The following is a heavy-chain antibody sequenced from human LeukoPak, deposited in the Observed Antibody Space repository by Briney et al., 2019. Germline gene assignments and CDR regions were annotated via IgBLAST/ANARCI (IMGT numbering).Heavy chain of an antibody. CDR1: GGSISNYY. Sequence: PSETLSLTCTVSGGSISNYYWSWIRQLPGKGLEWIGYIHYSGATYYNPSLKSRVIISVDTSKNQISLKLNSVTAADTAVYFCASLDGYRLEYWGPGVLVTVSS. D-gene: IGHD5-24*01. V-gene: IGHV4-59*08. J-gene: IGHJ4*02. CDR3: ASLDGYRLEY. CDR2: IHYSGAT.